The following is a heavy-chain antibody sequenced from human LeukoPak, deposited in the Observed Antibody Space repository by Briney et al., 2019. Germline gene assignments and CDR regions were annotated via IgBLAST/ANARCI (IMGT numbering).Heavy chain of an antibody. J-gene: IGHJ4*02. V-gene: IGHV3-7*01. D-gene: IGHD1-26*01. CDR2: IKPDGSEK. CDR1: RFSFSRYW. Sequence: PGGSLRLSCATSRFSFSRYWMNWVRQAPGKGLEWVANIKPDGSEKYYVDSVKGRFIISRDNAKVYLQMSSLRAEDTAVYYCATSIVGANVDWGQGTLVTVSS. CDR3: ATSIVGANVD.